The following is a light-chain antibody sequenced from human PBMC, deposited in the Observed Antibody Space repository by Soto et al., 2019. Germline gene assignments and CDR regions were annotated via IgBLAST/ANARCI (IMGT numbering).Light chain of an antibody. CDR2: DAS. CDR3: QQRSNWPPLT. CDR1: QSVSSY. J-gene: IGKJ4*01. Sequence: EIVLTQSPATLSLSPGERATLSCRASQSVSSYLAWYQQKPGQAPRLLIYDASNRATGIPARFSGSVSGTXFTLTISSLEPEDFAVYYCQQRSNWPPLTFGGGTKVEIK. V-gene: IGKV3-11*01.